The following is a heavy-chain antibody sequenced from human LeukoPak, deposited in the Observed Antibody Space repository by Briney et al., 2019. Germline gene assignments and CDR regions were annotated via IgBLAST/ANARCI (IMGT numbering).Heavy chain of an antibody. D-gene: IGHD3-22*01. V-gene: IGHV4-4*02. CDR2: IYHSGST. J-gene: IGHJ4*02. CDR3: ASGYDSSGYYLGY. CDR1: GVSISSSNW. Sequence: ASGTLSLTCAVSGVSISSSNWWSWVRQPPGKGLEWIGEIYHSGSTNYNPSLKSRVTISVDKSKNQFSLKLSSVTAADTAVYYCASGYDSSGYYLGYWGQGTLVTVSS.